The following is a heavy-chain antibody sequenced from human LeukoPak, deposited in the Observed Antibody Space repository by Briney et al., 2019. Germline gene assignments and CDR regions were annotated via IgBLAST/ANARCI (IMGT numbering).Heavy chain of an antibody. CDR3: AKGHGWEASYYYYYMDV. CDR1: GFNFSDYG. D-gene: IGHD1-26*01. J-gene: IGHJ6*03. CDR2: ISGRDYS. Sequence: PGGSLRLSCAASGFNFSDYGMIWVRQAPGKGLEWVSGISGRDYSDHADSVKGRFTISRDNSKNTLYLQMNSLRAEDTAVYCCAKGHGWEASYYYYYMDVWGTGTTVSVSS. V-gene: IGHV3-23*01.